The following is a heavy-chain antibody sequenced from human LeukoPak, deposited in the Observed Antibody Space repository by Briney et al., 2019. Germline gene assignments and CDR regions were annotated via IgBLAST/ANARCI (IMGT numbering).Heavy chain of an antibody. D-gene: IGHD6-19*01. CDR3: ASRLGSGWYYFDY. CDR2: IYPGDSDT. V-gene: IGHV5-51*01. Sequence: KHGGSLKISCKGSGYSFTNYWIGWVRQMPGKGLEWMGIIYPGDSDTRYSPSFQGQVTISADKSISTAYLQWSSLKASDTAMYYCASRLGSGWYYFDYWGQGTLVTVSS. J-gene: IGHJ4*02. CDR1: GYSFTNYW.